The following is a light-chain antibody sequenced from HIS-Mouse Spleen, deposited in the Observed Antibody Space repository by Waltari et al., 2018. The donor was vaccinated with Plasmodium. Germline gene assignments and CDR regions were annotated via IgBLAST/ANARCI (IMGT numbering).Light chain of an antibody. J-gene: IGKJ2*01. Sequence: DIVMTQSPDSLAVSLGERATINCKSSQSVLYSTNNKNYLAWYQQKPGKAPRLLIYGASSRANSIPDRFSSSGSATDVSLTTSRMEHEDFAVYYCRQYGSSLPYTFGQGTKLEIK. CDR2: GAS. CDR1: QSVLYSTNNKNY. CDR3: RQYGSSLPYT. V-gene: IGKV4-1*01.